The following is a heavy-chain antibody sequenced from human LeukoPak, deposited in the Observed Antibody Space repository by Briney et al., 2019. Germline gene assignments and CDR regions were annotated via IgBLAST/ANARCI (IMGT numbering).Heavy chain of an antibody. CDR3: ARAEGEYYDISY. CDR2: IRYDGSNK. D-gene: IGHD3-9*01. Sequence: PGGSLRLSCAASGFTFSSYGMHWVRQAPGKGLEWVAFIRYDGSNKYYADSVKGRFTISRDNSKNTLYLQMNSLRAEDTAVYYCARAEGEYYDISYWGQGTLVTVSS. J-gene: IGHJ4*02. V-gene: IGHV3-30*02. CDR1: GFTFSSYG.